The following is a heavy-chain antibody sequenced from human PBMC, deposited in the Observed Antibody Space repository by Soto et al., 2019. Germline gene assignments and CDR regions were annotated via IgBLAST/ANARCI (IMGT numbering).Heavy chain of an antibody. J-gene: IGHJ3*02. CDR2: IHYRRST. CDR3: ARDMGDDGDNDGAFEI. V-gene: IGHV4-31*03. Sequence: QVQLQESGPGLVKPSQTLSLTCTVSGGSINSGGHYWSWIRQHPGKGLQWFGDIHYRRSTYYNPSLKSRVIISLDTSKNQFSLKLSTVTAADTAVYYCARDMGDDGDNDGAFEIWGQGTLVTVSS. D-gene: IGHD4-17*01. CDR1: GGSINSGGHY.